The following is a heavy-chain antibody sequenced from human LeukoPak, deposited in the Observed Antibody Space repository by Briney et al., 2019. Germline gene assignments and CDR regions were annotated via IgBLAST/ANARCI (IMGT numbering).Heavy chain of an antibody. CDR3: AKKFGYYYDSSGTQLNDY. CDR1: GFTFSSYG. V-gene: IGHV3-30*02. Sequence: PGGSLRLSCAASGFTFSSYGMHWVRQAPGKGLEWVAFIRYDGSNKYYADSVKGRFTISRDNSKNTLYLQMNSLRAEDTAVYYCAKKFGYYYDSSGTQLNDYWGQGTLVTVSS. CDR2: IRYDGSNK. D-gene: IGHD3-22*01. J-gene: IGHJ4*02.